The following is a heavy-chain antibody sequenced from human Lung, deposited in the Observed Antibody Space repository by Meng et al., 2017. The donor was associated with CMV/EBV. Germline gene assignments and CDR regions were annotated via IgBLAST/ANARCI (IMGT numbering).Heavy chain of an antibody. Sequence: GKLVKLGGEVKQPGASVKVCCKASGYTFTNYGITWVRQAPGQGLEWMGWISAYNGNTNYAQTLQGRLTMTTDTSTSTAYMELRSLRSDDTAVYYCARVEVGITSGDYWGQGTLVTVSS. V-gene: IGHV1-18*01. CDR1: GYTFTNYG. D-gene: IGHD1-26*01. J-gene: IGHJ4*02. CDR2: ISAYNGNT. CDR3: ARVEVGITSGDY.